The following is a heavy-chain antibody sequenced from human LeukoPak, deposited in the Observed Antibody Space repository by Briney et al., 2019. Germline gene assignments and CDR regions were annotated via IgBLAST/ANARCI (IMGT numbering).Heavy chain of an antibody. CDR3: AKAAVGAIDRTWYFDY. CDR1: GFTFSSYA. D-gene: IGHD1-26*01. J-gene: IGHJ4*02. V-gene: IGHV3-30*04. CDR2: ISYDGSNK. Sequence: GGSLRLSCAASGFTFSSYAMHWVRQAPGKGLEWVAVISYDGSNKYYADSVKGRFTISRDNSKNTLYLQMNSLRAEDTAVYYCAKAAVGAIDRTWYFDYWGQGTLVTVSS.